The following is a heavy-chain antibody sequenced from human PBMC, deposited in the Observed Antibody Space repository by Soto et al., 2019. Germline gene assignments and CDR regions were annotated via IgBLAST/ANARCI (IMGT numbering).Heavy chain of an antibody. J-gene: IGHJ6*02. Sequence: EVQLVESGGGLVKPGGSLRLSCAASGFTFSRYGMNWVRQAPGKGLELVSPISGLSSFIYYADSVKGLFTVSRDNAENSLFVQMNSLTAEDTAVYYCAIDPQQRLADSYYYGMDVWGQGTTVIVSS. CDR1: GFTFSRYG. D-gene: IGHD6-25*01. V-gene: IGHV3-21*02. CDR2: ISGLSSFI. CDR3: AIDPQQRLADSYYYGMDV.